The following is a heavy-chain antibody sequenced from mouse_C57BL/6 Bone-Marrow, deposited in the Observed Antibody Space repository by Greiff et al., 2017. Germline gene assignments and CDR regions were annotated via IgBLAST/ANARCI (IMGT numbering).Heavy chain of an antibody. J-gene: IGHJ1*03. CDR1: GYTFTDYY. Sequence: VQLQQSGAELVRPGASVKLSCKASGYTFTDYYINWVKQRPGQGLEWIARIYPGSGNTYYNEKFKGKATLTAEKSSSTAYMQLSSLTSEDSAVYFCARGDGYYDWYFDVWGTGTTVTVSS. CDR2: IYPGSGNT. D-gene: IGHD2-3*01. CDR3: ARGDGYYDWYFDV. V-gene: IGHV1-76*01.